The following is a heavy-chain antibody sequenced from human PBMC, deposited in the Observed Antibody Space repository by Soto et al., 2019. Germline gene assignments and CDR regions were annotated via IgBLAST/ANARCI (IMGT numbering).Heavy chain of an antibody. CDR3: TRENFGVIILDAFDL. V-gene: IGHV4-31*03. J-gene: IGHJ3*01. Sequence: QVQLQESGPGLVMPSQTLSLTCTVSGDSVSSGGYYWNWIRQHPGRGLEWLGYIYDSETTYYNPSLGGRFSITVDASKNQFSLKVTSVTPGDTAVYYCTRENFGVIILDAFDLWGQGTMVTVSS. CDR1: GDSVSSGGYY. CDR2: IYDSETT. D-gene: IGHD2-8*01.